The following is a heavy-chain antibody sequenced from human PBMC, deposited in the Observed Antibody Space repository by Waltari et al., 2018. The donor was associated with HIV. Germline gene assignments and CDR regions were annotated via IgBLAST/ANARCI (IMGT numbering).Heavy chain of an antibody. CDR3: AREALYDSSGYYFDY. J-gene: IGHJ4*02. V-gene: IGHV3-7*01. D-gene: IGHD3-22*01. CDR1: GFPFNHYW. Sequence: EVQLVESGGGLVQSGGSLRLSCAASGFPFNHYWMSWVRQAPGKGLEWVANIKQDESEKYYVDSVKGRFTISRDNAKNSLFLQMNSLRAEDTAVYYCAREALYDSSGYYFDYWGQGTLVTVSS. CDR2: IKQDESEK.